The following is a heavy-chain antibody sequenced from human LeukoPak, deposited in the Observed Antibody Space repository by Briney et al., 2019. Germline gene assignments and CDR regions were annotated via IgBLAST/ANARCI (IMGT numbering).Heavy chain of an antibody. J-gene: IGHJ3*02. CDR2: IYPGDSDT. D-gene: IGHD1-20*01. CDR3: ARTKINNWNDPDAFDI. CDR1: GYSFTSYC. Sequence: GEALKISCKGSGYSFTSYCMDWVRQMPGKGLEWMVIIYPGDSDTRYSPSFQGQVTISADKSISTAYLQWSSMKASDTAMYYCARTKINNWNDPDAFDIWGQGTMVTVSS. V-gene: IGHV5-51*01.